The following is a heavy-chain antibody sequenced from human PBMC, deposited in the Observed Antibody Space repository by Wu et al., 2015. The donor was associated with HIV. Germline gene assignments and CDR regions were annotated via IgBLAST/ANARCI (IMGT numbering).Heavy chain of an antibody. CDR2: IIPIFGTA. D-gene: IGHD3-10*01. J-gene: IGHJ4*02. V-gene: IGHV1-69*05. CDR3: ARSWITSGFGEFINNRYYFDL. CDR1: GGTFSSYA. Sequence: QVQLVQSGAEVKKPGSSVKVSCKASGGTFSSYAISWVRQAPGQGLEWMGGIIPIFGTANYAQKFQGRVTITTDESTSTAYMELSSLRSEDTAVYYCARSWITSGFGEFINNRYYFDLLGTRDRWSPSPQ.